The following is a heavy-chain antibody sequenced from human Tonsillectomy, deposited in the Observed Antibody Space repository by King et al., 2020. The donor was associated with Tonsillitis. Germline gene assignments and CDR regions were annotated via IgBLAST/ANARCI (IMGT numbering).Heavy chain of an antibody. D-gene: IGHD1-26*01. CDR3: AKDLGGSYLYYFDY. CDR2: ISGSGGIP. Sequence: VQLVESGGGLVQPGGSLRLSCAACGFTFSSYAMSWVRPAPGKGLEWVSAISGSGGIPYYADSVKGRFTISRDNSKNTLYLQMNSLRAEDTAVYYCAKDLGGSYLYYFDYWGQGTLVTVSS. V-gene: IGHV3-23*04. CDR1: GFTFSSYA. J-gene: IGHJ4*02.